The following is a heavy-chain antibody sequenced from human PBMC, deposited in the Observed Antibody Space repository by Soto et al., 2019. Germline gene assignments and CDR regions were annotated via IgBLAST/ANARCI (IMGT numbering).Heavy chain of an antibody. CDR1: GGSISSGDYY. Sequence: SETLSLTCTVSGGSISSGDYYWSWIRQPPGKGLEWIGYIYYSGSTYYSPSLKSRVTISVDTSKNQFSLKLSSVTAADTAVYYCARGIPVWYYDSSGYYFDYWGQGTLVTVSS. CDR3: ARGIPVWYYDSSGYYFDY. D-gene: IGHD3-22*01. J-gene: IGHJ4*02. CDR2: IYYSGST. V-gene: IGHV4-30-4*01.